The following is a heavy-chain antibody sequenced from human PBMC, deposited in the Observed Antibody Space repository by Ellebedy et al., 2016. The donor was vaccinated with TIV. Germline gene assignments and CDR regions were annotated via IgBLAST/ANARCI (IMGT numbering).Heavy chain of an antibody. Sequence: GESLKISCAPSGFTFSDYAMSWVRQPPGKGLEWASSISGGATATYYVDSVKGRFTISRDNSKNTLSLQMNSLRVEDTAVYYCAKMVSRYYESSGYYPDYWGQGSLVIVSS. CDR3: AKMVSRYYESSGYYPDY. CDR2: ISGGATAT. V-gene: IGHV3-23*01. D-gene: IGHD3-22*01. CDR1: GFTFSDYA. J-gene: IGHJ4*02.